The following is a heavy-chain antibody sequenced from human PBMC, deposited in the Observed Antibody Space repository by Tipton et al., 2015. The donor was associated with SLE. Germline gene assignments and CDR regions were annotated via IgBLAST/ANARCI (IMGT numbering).Heavy chain of an antibody. J-gene: IGHJ3*02. CDR3: VAQEGGRDDAFDI. CDR1: GGSFSSDSHY. CDR2: FFFGGST. V-gene: IGHV4-39*07. D-gene: IGHD3-16*01. Sequence: TLSLTCTVSGGSFSSDSHYWGWVRQPPGKGLEWIGHFFFGGSTYYNPSLESRVTISVDSSKNQFSLRKNSVTAADTAIYYCVAQEGGRDDAFDIWGQGTVVNVSS.